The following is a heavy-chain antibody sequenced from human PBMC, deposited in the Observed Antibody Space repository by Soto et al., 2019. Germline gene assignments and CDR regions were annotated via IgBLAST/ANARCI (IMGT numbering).Heavy chain of an antibody. D-gene: IGHD5-12*01. CDR3: ARAYSGYDRYYGMDV. V-gene: IGHV1-18*01. CDR2: ISAYNGNT. Sequence: ASVKVSCKASGYTFTSYGISWVRQAPGQGLEWMGWISAYNGNTNYAQKLQGKVTMTTDTSTSTAYMELRSLRSDDTAVYYCARAYSGYDRYYGMDVWGQGTTVTVSS. CDR1: GYTFTSYG. J-gene: IGHJ6*02.